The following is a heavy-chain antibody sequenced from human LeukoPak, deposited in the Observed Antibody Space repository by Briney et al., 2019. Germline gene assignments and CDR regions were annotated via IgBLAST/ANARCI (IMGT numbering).Heavy chain of an antibody. V-gene: IGHV3-7*01. J-gene: IGHJ4*02. CDR1: GFTVSSYW. CDR3: TRGVHDY. CDR2: IKEDGSDK. Sequence: GGSLRLSCAASGFTVSSYWMSWVRQAPGKGLEWVATIKEDGSDKYYVDSVKGRFSISRDNAENSLYLQMNSLGAEDTAVYYCTRGVHDYWGQGTLVTVSS. D-gene: IGHD3-10*02.